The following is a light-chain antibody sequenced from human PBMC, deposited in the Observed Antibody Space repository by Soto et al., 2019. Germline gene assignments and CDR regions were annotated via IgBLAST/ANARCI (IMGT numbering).Light chain of an antibody. J-gene: IGKJ3*01. Sequence: EIVLTQSPATLSLSPGERATLSCKASQTVRTYVAWYRQKPGQAPRLLIYDASNRAPGIPARFSGSGSGTDFTLTISSLEPEDFGVYYCQQRANWLGTFGPGTRVDI. CDR1: QTVRTY. V-gene: IGKV3-11*01. CDR3: QQRANWLGT. CDR2: DAS.